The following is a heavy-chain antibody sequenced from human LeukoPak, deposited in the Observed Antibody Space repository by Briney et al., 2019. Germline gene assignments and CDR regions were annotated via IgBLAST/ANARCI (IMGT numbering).Heavy chain of an antibody. V-gene: IGHV3-30*02. CDR1: GFTFSSNG. CDR3: ARGSYYYGMDV. J-gene: IGHJ6*02. Sequence: GGSLRLSCAASGFTFSSNGMHWVRQAPGKGLEWVAFIQYDGNVKYYSASVKGRFTISRDNAKNSLYLQMNSLRAEDTALYYCARGSYYYGMDVWGQGTTVTVSS. D-gene: IGHD1-26*01. CDR2: IQYDGNVK.